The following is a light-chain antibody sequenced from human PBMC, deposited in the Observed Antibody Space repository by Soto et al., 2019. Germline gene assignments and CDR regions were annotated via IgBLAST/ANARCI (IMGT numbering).Light chain of an antibody. CDR1: QTVGVR. V-gene: IGKV3-11*01. CDR3: HQRQRWPRT. Sequence: EIVFTQSSATLSSSHGERATLSCRASQTVGVRLAWYQHKPGQAPRLIIYEASNRAAGIPARFSGSGSGTDFTLTITSLEPEDFAFYYCHQRQRWPRTFGQGTKVDIK. J-gene: IGKJ1*01. CDR2: EAS.